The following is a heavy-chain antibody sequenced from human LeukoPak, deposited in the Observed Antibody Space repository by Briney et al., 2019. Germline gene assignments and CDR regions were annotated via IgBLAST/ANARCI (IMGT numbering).Heavy chain of an antibody. Sequence: KTGGSLRLSCAASGFTFSSYSMNWVRQAPGKGLEWVSSISSSSSYIYYADSVKGRFTISRDNAKNSLYLQMNSLRAEDTAVYYCARLGYSYGYAIDYWGQGTLVTVSS. V-gene: IGHV3-21*01. CDR2: ISSSSSYI. J-gene: IGHJ4*02. D-gene: IGHD5-18*01. CDR1: GFTFSSYS. CDR3: ARLGYSYGYAIDY.